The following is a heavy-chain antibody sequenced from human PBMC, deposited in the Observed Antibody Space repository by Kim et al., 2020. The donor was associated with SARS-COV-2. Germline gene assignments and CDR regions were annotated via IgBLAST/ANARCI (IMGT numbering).Heavy chain of an antibody. CDR2: ISPRGSP. CDR3: AGGGLDFYDILTGLGY. D-gene: IGHD3-9*01. V-gene: IGHV4-59*01. CDR1: GGSISNYH. Sequence: SETLSLTCAVSGGSISNYHWSWIRQAPGKGLEGVGYISPRGSPKYNPSLKSRLTISLATSKNEFSLKLGSVPAADTATYYCAGGGLDFYDILTGLGYWGHGTLVTVSS. J-gene: IGHJ4*01.